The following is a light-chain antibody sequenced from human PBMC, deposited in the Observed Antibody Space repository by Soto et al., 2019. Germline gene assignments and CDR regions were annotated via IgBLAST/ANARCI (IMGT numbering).Light chain of an antibody. J-gene: IGKJ2*01. CDR3: LQRSNWPRT. Sequence: EIVLTQSPATLSLSPGDRATLSCRASQSVSNNLAWYQQKPGQAPRLLIYDASNRATAIPDRFSGSGSGTDFTLTISSLEPEDFAVYYCLQRSNWPRTFGQGTKLEIK. V-gene: IGKV3-11*01. CDR1: QSVSNN. CDR2: DAS.